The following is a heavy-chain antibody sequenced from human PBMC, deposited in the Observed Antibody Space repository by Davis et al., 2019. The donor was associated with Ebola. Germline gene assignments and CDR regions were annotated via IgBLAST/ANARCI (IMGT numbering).Heavy chain of an antibody. CDR2: ISYDGSNK. CDR1: GFTFSNYW. Sequence: GGSLRLSCAASGFTFSNYWMYWVRQAPGKGLEWVAVISYDGSNKYYADSVKGRFTISRDNSKNTLYLQMNSLRAEDTAVYYCARDPARVTIFGPYMDVWGQGTTVTVSS. J-gene: IGHJ6*02. V-gene: IGHV3-30-3*01. D-gene: IGHD3-3*01. CDR3: ARDPARVTIFGPYMDV.